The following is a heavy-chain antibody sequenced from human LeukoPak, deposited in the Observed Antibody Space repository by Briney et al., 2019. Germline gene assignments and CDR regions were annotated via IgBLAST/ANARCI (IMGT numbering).Heavy chain of an antibody. CDR1: GGSFSGYY. CDR2: INHSGST. Sequence: SETLSLTCAVYGGSFSGYYWSWIRQPPGKGLEWIGEINHSGSTNYNPSLKSRVTISVDTSKKQFSLKLSSVIAADTAVYYCARMSFSGNYPDAFDIWGQGTMVTVSS. CDR3: ARMSFSGNYPDAFDI. J-gene: IGHJ3*02. D-gene: IGHD1-26*01. V-gene: IGHV4-34*01.